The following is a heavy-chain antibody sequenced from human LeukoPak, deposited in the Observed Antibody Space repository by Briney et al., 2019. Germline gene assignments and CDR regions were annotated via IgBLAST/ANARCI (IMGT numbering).Heavy chain of an antibody. J-gene: IGHJ4*02. D-gene: IGHD1-26*01. CDR2: IYYSGST. Sequence: SETLSLTCTVSGGSISSYYWSWIRQPPGKGLEWIGYIYYSGSTNYNPSLKSRVTISVDTSKNQFSLKLSSVTAADTAVYYCARARTSVGWELLTPYYFDYWGQGTLVTVSS. CDR3: ARARTSVGWELLTPYYFDY. CDR1: GGSISSYY. V-gene: IGHV4-59*01.